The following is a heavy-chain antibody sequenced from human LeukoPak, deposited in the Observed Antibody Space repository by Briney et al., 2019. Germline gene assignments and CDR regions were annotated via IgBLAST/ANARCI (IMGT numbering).Heavy chain of an antibody. J-gene: IGHJ4*02. CDR1: GFTFRNYA. V-gene: IGHV3-23*01. Sequence: SGGSLRLSCAASGFTFRNYAMNWVRQAPGKGLEWVASISCGDGTAFYAGSVKGRFIVSRDNSRSTLYLQMASLRAEDTAMYYCAKDRGYTGYDSGGIEFWGQGTLVPVSS. CDR2: ISCGDGTA. CDR3: AKDRGYTGYDSGGIEF. D-gene: IGHD5-12*01.